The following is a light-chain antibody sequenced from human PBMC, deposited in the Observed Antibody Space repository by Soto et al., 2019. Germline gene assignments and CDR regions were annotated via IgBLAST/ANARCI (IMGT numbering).Light chain of an antibody. CDR3: QQYDNLLPWT. V-gene: IGKV1-33*01. J-gene: IGKJ1*01. Sequence: DIQMTQSPSSLSASVGDRVTITCQASQDISNYLNWYQQKPGKAPKLLIYDASNLETGVPSRFSGSGSGTDFNFTISSLQPEDIATYYCQQYDNLLPWTFGQGTKVEIK. CDR1: QDISNY. CDR2: DAS.